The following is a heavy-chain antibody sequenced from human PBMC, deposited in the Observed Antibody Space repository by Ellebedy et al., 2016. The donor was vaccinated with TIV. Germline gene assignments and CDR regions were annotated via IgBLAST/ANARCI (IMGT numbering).Heavy chain of an antibody. CDR1: GYTLTELS. J-gene: IGHJ6*02. CDR3: ATSGPPGYCSSTNCYNFYDGMDL. D-gene: IGHD2-2*01. Sequence: AASVKVSCKVSGYTLTELSMHWVRQAPGKGLEWMGGFDPEDGETIYAQKFQGRVTMTEETSTATVYMELNSLRSEDSAVYYCATSGPPGYCSSTNCYNFYDGMDLWGQGTTVTVSS. V-gene: IGHV1-24*01. CDR2: FDPEDGET.